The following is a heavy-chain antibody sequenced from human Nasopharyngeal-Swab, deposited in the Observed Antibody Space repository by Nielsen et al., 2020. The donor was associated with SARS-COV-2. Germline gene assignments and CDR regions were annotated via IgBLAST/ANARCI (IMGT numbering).Heavy chain of an antibody. CDR2: IKQGGGET. CDR3: ARGAHDYSNYRRGTEWFDP. J-gene: IGHJ5*02. V-gene: IGHV3-7*01. D-gene: IGHD4-11*01. CDR1: GFNFSSYS. Sequence: GESLKISCAVSGFNFSSYSMSWVRQAPGKGLEWLATIKQGGGETYYVDSVKGRFTIYSDNSKNSVYLQINSLRAEDTAVYYCARGAHDYSNYRRGTEWFDPWGQGTLVTVSS.